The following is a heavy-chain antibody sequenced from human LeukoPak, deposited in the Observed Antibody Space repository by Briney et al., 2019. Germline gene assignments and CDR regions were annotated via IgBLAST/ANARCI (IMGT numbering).Heavy chain of an antibody. J-gene: IGHJ4*02. CDR2: IYTSGST. Sequence: SETLSLTCTVSGGSISSGSYYWSWIRQPAGKGLEWIGRIYTSGSTNYNPSLKSRVTISVDTSKNRFSLKLSSVTAADTAVYYCASHTAMANFDYWGQGTLVTVSS. CDR1: GGSISSGSYY. CDR3: ASHTAMANFDY. V-gene: IGHV4-61*02. D-gene: IGHD5-18*01.